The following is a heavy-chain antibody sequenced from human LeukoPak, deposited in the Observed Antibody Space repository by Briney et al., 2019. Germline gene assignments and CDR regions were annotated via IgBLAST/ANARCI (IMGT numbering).Heavy chain of an antibody. CDR3: ARNRGVRYFDWLLD. J-gene: IGHJ4*02. Sequence: SVKVSCKASGGTFISYAISWVRQAPGQGLEWMGGIIPIFGTANYAQKFQGRVTITADESTSTAYMELSSLRSEDTAVYYCARNRGVRYFDWLLDWGQGTLVTVSS. CDR1: GGTFISYA. CDR2: IIPIFGTA. V-gene: IGHV1-69*13. D-gene: IGHD3-9*01.